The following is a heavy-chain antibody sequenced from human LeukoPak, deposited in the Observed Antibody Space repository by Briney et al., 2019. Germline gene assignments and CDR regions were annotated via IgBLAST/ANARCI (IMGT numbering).Heavy chain of an antibody. CDR3: ARAEWLYSSSFDY. J-gene: IGHJ4*02. CDR1: GGSISSGSYY. CDR2: IYTSGST. Sequence: MASETLSLTCTASGGSISSGSYYWSWIRQPTGKGLEWIGRIYTSGSTNYNPSLKSRVTISVDTSKNQFSLKLSSVTAADTAVYYCARAEWLYSSSFDYWGQGTLVTVSS. D-gene: IGHD6-6*01. V-gene: IGHV4-61*02.